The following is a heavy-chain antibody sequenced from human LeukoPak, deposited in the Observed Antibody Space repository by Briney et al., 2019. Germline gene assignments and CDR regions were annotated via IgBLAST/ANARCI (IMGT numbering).Heavy chain of an antibody. CDR3: ARRPFGYNWFDP. CDR2: ISGSGGST. CDR1: GLTFSRFA. V-gene: IGHV3-23*01. Sequence: GGSLRLSCAASGLTFSRFAMNWVRQAPGKGLEWVSAISGSGGSTYYADSVKGRFTISRDNSKNTLYLQMNSLRAEDTAVYYCARRPFGYNWFDPWGQGTLVTVSS. D-gene: IGHD3-16*01. J-gene: IGHJ5*02.